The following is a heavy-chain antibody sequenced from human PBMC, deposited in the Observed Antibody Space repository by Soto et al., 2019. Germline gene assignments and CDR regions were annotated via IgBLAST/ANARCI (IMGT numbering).Heavy chain of an antibody. D-gene: IGHD2-21*02. CDR1: GGTFSSYT. V-gene: IGHV1-69*02. CDR3: ANLLCCGGDCYRWFDP. Sequence: QVQLVQSGAEVKKPGSSVKVSCKASGGTFSSYTISWVRKAPGQGLEWMGRIIPILGIANYEQKFQGRVTITADKSTSTAYMELSSLRSEDTAVYYCANLLCCGGDCYRWFDPWGQGTLVTVSS. CDR2: IIPILGIA. J-gene: IGHJ5*02.